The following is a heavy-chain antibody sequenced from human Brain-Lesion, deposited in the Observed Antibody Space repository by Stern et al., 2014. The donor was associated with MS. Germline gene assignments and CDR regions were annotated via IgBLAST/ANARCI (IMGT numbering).Heavy chain of an antibody. V-gene: IGHV1-2*02. Sequence: QVQLVESGAEVKKPGASVKVSCKTSGYIFTGYYIHWVRQAPGQGLEWMAWINPNTGGTKYAQKCQGRVPMSRDTSISTAYVELSSLTSDDTAVYYCARDQRGITIFGVVTDYYYLGMDVWGQGTTVTVSS. CDR2: INPNTGGT. D-gene: IGHD3-3*01. CDR3: ARDQRGITIFGVVTDYYYLGMDV. J-gene: IGHJ6*02. CDR1: GYIFTGYY.